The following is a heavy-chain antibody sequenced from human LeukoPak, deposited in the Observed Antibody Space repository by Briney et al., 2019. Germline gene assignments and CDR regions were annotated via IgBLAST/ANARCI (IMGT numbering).Heavy chain of an antibody. J-gene: IGHJ4*02. D-gene: IGHD3-22*01. CDR3: ARDLLYYYDSSGQDY. CDR2: IREDGSEK. Sequence: PGGSLRLSCAASGFPFSSYAMSWVRQAPGKGLEWVANIREDGSEKYYVDSVKGQFTISRDNAKNSLFLQMNSLRAEDTAVYYCARDLLYYYDSSGQDYWGQGTLVTVSS. V-gene: IGHV3-7*01. CDR1: GFPFSSYA.